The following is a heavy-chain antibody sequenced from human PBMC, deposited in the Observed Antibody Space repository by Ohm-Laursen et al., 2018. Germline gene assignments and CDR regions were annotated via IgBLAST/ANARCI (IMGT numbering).Heavy chain of an antibody. CDR1: GFTFDDYA. CDR2: ISWNSGSI. CDR3: AKSRAARRYFDY. D-gene: IGHD6-6*01. V-gene: IGHV3-9*01. Sequence: SLRLSCAASGFTFDDYAMHWVRQAPGKGLEWVSGISWNSGSIGYADSVKGRFTISRDNAKNSLYLQMNSLRAEDTALYYCAKSRAARRYFDYWGRGTLVTVSS. J-gene: IGHJ4*02.